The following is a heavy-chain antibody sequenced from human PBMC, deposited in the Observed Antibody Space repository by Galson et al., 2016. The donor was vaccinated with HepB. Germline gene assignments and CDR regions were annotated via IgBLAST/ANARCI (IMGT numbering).Heavy chain of an antibody. V-gene: IGHV3-21*01. J-gene: IGHJ3*02. Sequence: SLRLSCAASGFTFSISSMNWVRQAPGKGLAWVSSISTRSSYIYYADSVKGRFTISRDNAKNSLYLQMTSLRAEDTAVYYCARTLPRAGAFDIWGQGTMVTVSS. CDR1: GFTFSISS. CDR2: ISTRSSYI. CDR3: ARTLPRAGAFDI.